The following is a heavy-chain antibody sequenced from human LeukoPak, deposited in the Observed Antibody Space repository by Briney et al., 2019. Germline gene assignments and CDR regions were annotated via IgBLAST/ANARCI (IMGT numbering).Heavy chain of an antibody. CDR2: IDSDGSST. CDR1: GFTFSFYW. J-gene: IGHJ4*02. V-gene: IGHV3-74*01. CDR3: AKVRPTPSIAVAGMMDY. Sequence: GGSLRLSCAASGFTFSFYWVHWVRQAPGKGLVWVSRIDSDGSSTTYADSVKGRFTTSRDNAKNTLYLQMNSLRVDDTAVYYCAKVRPTPSIAVAGMMDYWGQGTLVTVSS. D-gene: IGHD6-19*01.